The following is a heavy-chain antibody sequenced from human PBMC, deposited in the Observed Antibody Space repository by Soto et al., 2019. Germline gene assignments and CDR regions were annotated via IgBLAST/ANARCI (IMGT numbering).Heavy chain of an antibody. CDR1: GFTVSGNY. CDR2: IYNGGGT. J-gene: IGHJ4*02. V-gene: IGHV3-53*02. D-gene: IGHD6-6*01. Sequence: EVQLVETGGGLIQPGGSLRLSCAASGFTVSGNYMSWVRQAPGKGLEWVSVIYNGGGTYYADSVKGRFTISRDKSKNTLYPQMNSLRAEDTAVYYCASTRGSSYDYWGQGTLVTVSS. CDR3: ASTRGSSYDY.